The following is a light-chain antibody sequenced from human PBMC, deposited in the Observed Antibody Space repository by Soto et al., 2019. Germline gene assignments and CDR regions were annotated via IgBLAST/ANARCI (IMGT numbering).Light chain of an antibody. CDR3: QQYKSYSPRT. V-gene: IGKV1-5*01. CDR2: DAS. J-gene: IGKJ1*01. Sequence: DIQLTQSPSTLSASVGDRVTITCRFIQTISNWLAWYQQRPGKAPQLLISDASRLESGVPSRFSGSGSGTEFTLTISSLQPDDSATYYCQQYKSYSPRTFGQGTKVDIK. CDR1: QTISNW.